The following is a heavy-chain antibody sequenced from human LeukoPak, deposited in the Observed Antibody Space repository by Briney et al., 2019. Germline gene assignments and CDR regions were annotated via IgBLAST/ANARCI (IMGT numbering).Heavy chain of an antibody. CDR1: GGSISSHY. J-gene: IGHJ3*02. Sequence: SETLSLTCTVSGGSISSHYWSWIGQPAGKGLEWIGRIYTSGSTNYNPSLKSRVTMSVDTSKNQFSLKLSSVTAADTAVYYCARYIVVVPAAPLNDAFDIWGQGTMVTVS. CDR2: IYTSGST. CDR3: ARYIVVVPAAPLNDAFDI. V-gene: IGHV4-4*07. D-gene: IGHD2-2*01.